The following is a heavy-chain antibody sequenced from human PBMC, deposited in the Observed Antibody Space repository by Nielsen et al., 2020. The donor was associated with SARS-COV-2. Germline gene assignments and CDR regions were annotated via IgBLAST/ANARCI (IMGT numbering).Heavy chain of an antibody. CDR1: GGTFSSYA. D-gene: IGHD5-12*01. CDR2: IKQDGSEK. Sequence: SCKASGGTFSSYAISWVRQAPGKGLEWVANIKQDGSEKYYVDSVKGRFTISRDNAKNSLYLQMNSLRAEDTAMYYCARVTQSGYSGYAFDYWGQGTLVTVSS. CDR3: ARVTQSGYSGYAFDY. V-gene: IGHV3-7*03. J-gene: IGHJ4*02.